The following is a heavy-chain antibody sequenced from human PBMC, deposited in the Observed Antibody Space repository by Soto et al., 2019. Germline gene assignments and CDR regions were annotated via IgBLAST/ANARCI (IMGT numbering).Heavy chain of an antibody. CDR3: ARLEGLATIAYYFDF. D-gene: IGHD3-9*01. J-gene: IGHJ4*02. CDR1: GGSISSSSYY. Sequence: QLQLQESGPGLVKPSEALSLTCSVSGGSISSSSYYWGWIRQPPGKGLEWIGSIYYSGTTYYNPSLKSRVTISTDKSKNRCSLKLSSLTAADTAVYYCARLEGLATIAYYFDFWGQGTLVTVSS. CDR2: IYYSGTT. V-gene: IGHV4-39*01.